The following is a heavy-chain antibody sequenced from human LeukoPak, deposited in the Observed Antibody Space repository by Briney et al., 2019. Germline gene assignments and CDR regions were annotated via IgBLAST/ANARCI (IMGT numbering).Heavy chain of an antibody. Sequence: TSETLSLTCTVSGGSISSGSYYWSWIRQPAGKGLEWIGRIYTSGSTNYNPSLKSRVTISVDTSKNQFSLKLSSVTAADTAVYYCARATPSYYDFWSGYYPFDYWGQGTLVTVSS. CDR2: IYTSGST. D-gene: IGHD3-3*01. V-gene: IGHV4-61*02. J-gene: IGHJ4*02. CDR1: GGSISSGSYY. CDR3: ARATPSYYDFWSGYYPFDY.